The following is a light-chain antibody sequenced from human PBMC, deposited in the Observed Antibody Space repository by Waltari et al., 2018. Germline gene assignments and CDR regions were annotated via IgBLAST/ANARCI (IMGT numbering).Light chain of an antibody. J-gene: IGLJ3*02. CDR2: DVS. CDR3: SSYTTRGTWV. CDR1: FSDVGPYHY. V-gene: IGLV2-14*03. Sequence: QSALTQPASVSGSPGQSITLSCTGAFSDVGPYHYVSWSRQLPAQAPKLLIYDVSHRPSGVSDRLSGSKSGNTASLTISGLQPEDEADYFCSSYTTRGTWVFGGGTKLTVL.